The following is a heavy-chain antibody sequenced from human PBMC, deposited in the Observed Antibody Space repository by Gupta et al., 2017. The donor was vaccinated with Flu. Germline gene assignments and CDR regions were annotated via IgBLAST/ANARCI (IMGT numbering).Heavy chain of an antibody. D-gene: IGHD5-18*01. CDR1: WFSFTSYW. J-gene: IGHJ4*02. Sequence: EILLVRSGAEGNKPGESLTHLCVVSWFSFTSYWITWVRQMPGKGLEWMGRIDPLNSNTNYCPSVHGHVTMSVDTSNTAAYLQWGSRKAADTAVYYWTLGHRLLGIQWGRGTLVT. CDR2: IDPLNSNT. CDR3: TLGHRLLGIQ. V-gene: IGHV5-10-1*01.